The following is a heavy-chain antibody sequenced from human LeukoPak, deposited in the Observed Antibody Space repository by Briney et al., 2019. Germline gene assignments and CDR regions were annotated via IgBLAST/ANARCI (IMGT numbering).Heavy chain of an antibody. V-gene: IGHV1-2*02. CDR2: INTKSGRT. Sequence: ASVRVSCKTSGYSFTDYYIHWVRQAPGQGLEWMGWINTKSGRTSAARKFQGRVTMTRDPPITTVYKDMAWLTSDDTAIYFCARADFIDAGPYLIGPWGQGTLVTVSS. D-gene: IGHD3-3*01. CDR1: GYSFTDYY. CDR3: ARADFIDAGPYLIGP. J-gene: IGHJ5*02.